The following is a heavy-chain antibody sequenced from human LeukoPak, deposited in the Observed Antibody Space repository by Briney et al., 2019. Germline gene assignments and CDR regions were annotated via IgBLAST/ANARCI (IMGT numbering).Heavy chain of an antibody. Sequence: GSLRLSCAASGFTFSSYAMSWVRQAPGKGLEWIGEINHSGSTNYNPSLKSRVTISVDTSKNQFSLKLSSVTAADTAVYYCARRDGGWYDDYWGQGTLVTVSS. D-gene: IGHD6-19*01. J-gene: IGHJ4*02. V-gene: IGHV4-34*01. CDR1: GFTFSSYA. CDR3: ARRDGGWYDDY. CDR2: INHSGST.